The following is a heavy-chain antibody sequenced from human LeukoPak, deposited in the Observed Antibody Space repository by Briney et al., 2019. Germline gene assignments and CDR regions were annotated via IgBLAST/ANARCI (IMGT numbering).Heavy chain of an antibody. CDR3: AKTSAPAAIGYYYGMDV. J-gene: IGHJ6*02. CDR1: GFTFSSYG. D-gene: IGHD2-2*01. Sequence: PGRSLRLSCAASGFTFSSYGVHWVRQAPGKGLEWVAVISYDGSNRYYADSVKGRFTISRDNSKNTLYLQMNSLRAEDTAVYYCAKTSAPAAIGYYYGMDVWGQGTTVTVSS. CDR2: ISYDGSNR. V-gene: IGHV3-30*18.